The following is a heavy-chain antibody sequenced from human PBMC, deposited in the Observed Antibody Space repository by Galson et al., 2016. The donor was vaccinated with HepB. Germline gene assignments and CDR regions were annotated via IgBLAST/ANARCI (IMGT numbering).Heavy chain of an antibody. V-gene: IGHV4-39*01. Sequence: SETLSLTCSVSGGSISTSSYYWAWIRQPPGKGLEWVGNIYYTGSAYYNPSLKSRVTISEDTSKNQFSLKVSSVTAADTAVYYCARRPLSKGFDLDVWGQGTTVSVS. D-gene: IGHD3-9*01. J-gene: IGHJ6*02. CDR1: GGSISTSSYY. CDR3: ARRPLSKGFDLDV. CDR2: IYYTGSA.